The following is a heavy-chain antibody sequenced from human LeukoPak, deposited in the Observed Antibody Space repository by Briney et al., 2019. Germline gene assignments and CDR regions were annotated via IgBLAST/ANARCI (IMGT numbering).Heavy chain of an antibody. V-gene: IGHV4-4*07. CDR3: ARMIIAAAGTTATYFDY. CDR1: GGSISSYY. D-gene: IGHD6-13*01. Sequence: SETLSLTCTVSGGSISSYYWSWIRQPAGKGLEWIGRIYTSGSTNYNPSLKSRATMSVDTSKNQFSLKLSSVTAADTAVYYCARMIIAAAGTTATYFDYWGQGTLVTVSS. CDR2: IYTSGST. J-gene: IGHJ4*02.